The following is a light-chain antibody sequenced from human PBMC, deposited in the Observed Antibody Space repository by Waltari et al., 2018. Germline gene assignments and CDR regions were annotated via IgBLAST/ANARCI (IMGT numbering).Light chain of an antibody. CDR3: SSYTSSSTPLYV. V-gene: IGLV2-14*01. CDR1: SRDVGGYNY. Sequence: QSALTQPASVSGSPGQSITISCTGTSRDVGGYNYVSSHQQHPGKAPKLTIYEVSNRPSGVSNRFSGSKSGNTASLTISGLQAEDEADYYCSSYTSSSTPLYVFGTGTKVTVL. J-gene: IGLJ1*01. CDR2: EVS.